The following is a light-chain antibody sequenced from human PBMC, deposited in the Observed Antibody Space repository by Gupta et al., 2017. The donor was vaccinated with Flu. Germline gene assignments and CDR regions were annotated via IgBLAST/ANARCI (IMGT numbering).Light chain of an antibody. CDR2: LGS. CDR1: QSLLYSNGYNY. CDR3: MQPLNSPWT. J-gene: IGKJ1*01. Sequence: DIVMTQSPLFLAVTPGEPASISCRSSQSLLYSNGYNYVNWYLQKPGQSPQLLIHLGSNRASGVPDRFSGSGSGTYFTLKISRVEAEDVGIYFCMQPLNSPWTFGQGTKVEIK. V-gene: IGKV2-28*01.